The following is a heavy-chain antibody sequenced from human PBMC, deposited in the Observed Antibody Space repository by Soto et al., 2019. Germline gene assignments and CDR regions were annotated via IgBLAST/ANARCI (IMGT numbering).Heavy chain of an antibody. J-gene: IGHJ3*02. Sequence: SLRLSCAASGVTFDDYTMHCLSQDTRKGLEWVSLISWDGGSTYYADSVKGRFTISRDNTKNSLYLQMNSLRAEDTAVYYCARRDKQWLGAFDIWGQGTMVTVSS. V-gene: IGHV3-43*01. CDR1: GVTFDDYT. CDR3: ARRDKQWLGAFDI. D-gene: IGHD6-19*01. CDR2: ISWDGGST.